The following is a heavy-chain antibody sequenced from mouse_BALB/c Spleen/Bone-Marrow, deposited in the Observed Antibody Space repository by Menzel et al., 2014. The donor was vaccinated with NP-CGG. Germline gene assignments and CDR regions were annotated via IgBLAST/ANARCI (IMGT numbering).Heavy chain of an antibody. Sequence: VKVEESGGGLVQPGGSLKLSCATSGFTFSDYYMYWVRQTPEKRLEWVAYISNGGGSTYYPDTVKGRFTNSRDNAKNTLYLQMSRLKSEDTAMYYCARRGWFYAMDYWGQGTSVTVSS. J-gene: IGHJ4*01. CDR3: ARRGWFYAMDY. CDR1: GFTFSDYY. D-gene: IGHD3-3*01. CDR2: ISNGGGST. V-gene: IGHV5-12*02.